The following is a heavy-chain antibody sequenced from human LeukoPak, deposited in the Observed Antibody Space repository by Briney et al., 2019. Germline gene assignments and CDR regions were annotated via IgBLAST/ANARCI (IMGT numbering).Heavy chain of an antibody. CDR2: IYYSGST. Sequence: PSETLSLTCTVSGYSISSGYYWGWIRQPPGKGPEWIGSIYYSGSTYYNPSLKSRVTISVDTSKNQFSLKLSSVTAADTAVYYCARDPGYCTNGLCDYWGQGTLVTVSS. CDR3: ARDPGYCTNGLCDY. V-gene: IGHV4-38-2*02. J-gene: IGHJ4*02. CDR1: GYSISSGYY. D-gene: IGHD2-8*01.